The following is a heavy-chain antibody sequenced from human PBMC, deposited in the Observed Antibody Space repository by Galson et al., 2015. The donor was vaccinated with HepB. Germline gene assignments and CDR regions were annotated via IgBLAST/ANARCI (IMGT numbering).Heavy chain of an antibody. V-gene: IGHV3-23*01. CDR1: GFTFSSYA. D-gene: IGHD3-9*01. CDR3: ARHSLTGGFDY. J-gene: IGHJ4*02. Sequence: SLRLSCAASGFTFSSYAMSWVRRAPGQGLEWVSSFSNIGGNTYYGDSVKGRFTISRDNSRSTLFLQMNNLRADDTAVYFCARHSLTGGFDYWGQGTLVTVSS. CDR2: FSNIGGNT.